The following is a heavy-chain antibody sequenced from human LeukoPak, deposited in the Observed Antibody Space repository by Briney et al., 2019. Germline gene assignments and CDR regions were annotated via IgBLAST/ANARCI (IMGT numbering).Heavy chain of an antibody. J-gene: IGHJ4*02. CDR2: ISAYNGNT. Sequence: ASVKVSCKASGYTFTSYGISWVRQAPGQGLEWMGWISAYNGNTNYAQKLQGRVTMTTDTSTSTAYMELRSLRSDDTAVYYCALQMTMVTMFDYWGQGTLVTVSS. V-gene: IGHV1-18*01. D-gene: IGHD4-17*01. CDR3: ALQMTMVTMFDY. CDR1: GYTFTSYG.